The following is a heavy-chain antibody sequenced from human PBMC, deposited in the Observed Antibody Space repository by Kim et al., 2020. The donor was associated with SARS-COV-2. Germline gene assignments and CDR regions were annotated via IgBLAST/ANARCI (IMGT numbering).Heavy chain of an antibody. D-gene: IGHD4-17*01. Sequence: ASVKVSCKASGYTFTGYYMHWVRQAPGQGLEWMGRINPNSGGTNYAQKFQGRVTMTRDTSISTAYMELSRLRSDDTAVYYCARDPVTTDYYYYYMDVWGKGTTVTVSS. J-gene: IGHJ6*03. CDR3: ARDPVTTDYYYYYMDV. CDR1: GYTFTGYY. V-gene: IGHV1-2*06. CDR2: INPNSGGT.